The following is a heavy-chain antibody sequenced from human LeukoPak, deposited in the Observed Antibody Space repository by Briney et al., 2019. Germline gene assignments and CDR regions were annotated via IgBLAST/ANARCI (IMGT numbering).Heavy chain of an antibody. Sequence: RSSETLSLTCTVSGGSISSSSYYWGWIRQPPGKGLEWIGSIYYSGSTYYNPSLKSRVTISVDTSKNQFSLKLSSVTAADTAVYYCARVRSSPFDYWGQGTLVTVSS. V-gene: IGHV4-39*07. D-gene: IGHD2-2*01. CDR1: GGSISSSSYY. CDR2: IYYSGST. CDR3: ARVRSSPFDY. J-gene: IGHJ4*02.